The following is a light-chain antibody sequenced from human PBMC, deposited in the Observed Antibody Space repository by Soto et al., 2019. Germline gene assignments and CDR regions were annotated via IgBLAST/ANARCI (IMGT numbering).Light chain of an antibody. CDR2: DAS. CDR3: HQYYTWPRT. V-gene: IGKV3-11*01. Sequence: EIVLTQSPATLSLSPGERATLSCRASQSVSSLLAWYQQKSGQPPRLLISDASNRATGVPARFSGSGSGTDFTLTISSLQSEDIAVYYCHQYYTWPRTFGQGTKVEIK. J-gene: IGKJ1*01. CDR1: QSVSSL.